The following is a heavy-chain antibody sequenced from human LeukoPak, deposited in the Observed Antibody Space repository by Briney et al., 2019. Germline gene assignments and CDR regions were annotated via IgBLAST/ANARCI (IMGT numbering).Heavy chain of an antibody. CDR3: AKDSGSSWTSYMDV. D-gene: IGHD6-13*01. J-gene: IGHJ6*03. CDR2: ISWNSGSI. Sequence: PGGSLRLSCAASGFTFDDYAMHWVRQAPGKGLEWVSGISWNSGSIGYADSVKGRFTISRDNAKNSLYLQMNSLRAEDMALYYCAKDSGSSWTSYMDVWGKGTTVTVSS. CDR1: GFTFDDYA. V-gene: IGHV3-9*03.